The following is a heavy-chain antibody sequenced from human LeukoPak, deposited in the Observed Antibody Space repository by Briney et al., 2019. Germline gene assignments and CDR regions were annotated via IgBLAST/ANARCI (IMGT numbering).Heavy chain of an antibody. D-gene: IGHD3-3*01. CDR1: GGSISSGDYY. Sequence: SETLSLTCTVSGGSISSGDYYWSWIRQPPGTGLEWIGYIYYSGSTYYNPSLKSRVTISVDTSKNQFSLKLSSVTAADTAVYYCAREIFSSYYDFWSGYYSPPAFDTWGQGTMVTVSS. CDR2: IYYSGST. J-gene: IGHJ3*02. V-gene: IGHV4-30-4*01. CDR3: AREIFSSYYDFWSGYYSPPAFDT.